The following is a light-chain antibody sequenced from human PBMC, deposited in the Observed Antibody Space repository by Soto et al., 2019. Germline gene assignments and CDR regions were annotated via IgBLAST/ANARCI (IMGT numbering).Light chain of an antibody. Sequence: EIVLTQSPGTLSLSPGDSATLSCRASQSFKSSYLAWYQQKPGQAPKLLIHGGSTRATAISDRFSGSGSGTDFTLTISRLEPEDFAVYYCQLYRTFGQGTKVDI. J-gene: IGKJ1*01. CDR3: QLYRT. V-gene: IGKV3-20*01. CDR1: QSFKSSY. CDR2: GGS.